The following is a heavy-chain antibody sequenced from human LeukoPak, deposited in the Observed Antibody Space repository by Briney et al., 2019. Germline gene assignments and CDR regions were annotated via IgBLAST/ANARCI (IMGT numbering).Heavy chain of an antibody. D-gene: IGHD4-17*01. CDR1: GYTFTMYG. CDR3: ARDENYGIFFNVDY. V-gene: IGHV1-18*03. CDR2: ISGSTGDT. Sequence: ASVKVSCKASGYTFTMYGITWVRQAPGQGLEWMGWISGSTGDTNYAQKFQGRVTMTADTSSSTAYMELRSLRLDDMAVYYCARDENYGIFFNVDYWGQGTLVTVSS. J-gene: IGHJ4*02.